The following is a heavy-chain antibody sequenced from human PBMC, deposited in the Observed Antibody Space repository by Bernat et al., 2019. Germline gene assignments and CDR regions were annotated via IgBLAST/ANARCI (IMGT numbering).Heavy chain of an antibody. CDR3: SRFPPFCCSTRLCLGYHFLSCFYSDFLLRFDL. J-gene: IGHJ4*03. Sequence: QVQLQQWGAGLLKPSETLSLTCAVYGGSFSGYYWSWIRQPPGKGLEWIGEINHSGSTNYNPSLKSRVTISVDTFKNPFSLKLRLVAPADTACFFRSRFPPFCCSTRLCLGYHFLSCFYSDFLLRFDLRGPGTPV. CDR2: INHSGST. CDR1: GGSFSGYY. D-gene: IGHD3-3*01. V-gene: IGHV4-34*01.